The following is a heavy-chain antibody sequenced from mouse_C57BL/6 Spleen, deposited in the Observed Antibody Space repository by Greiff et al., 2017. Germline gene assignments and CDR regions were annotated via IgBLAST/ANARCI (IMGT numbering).Heavy chain of an antibody. V-gene: IGHV1-72*01. CDR1: GYTFTSYW. CDR3: ARGDLLTTVVATWDAMDY. J-gene: IGHJ4*01. Sequence: QVQLQQPGAELVKPGASVKLSCKASGYTFTSYWMHWVKQRPGRGLEWIGRIDPNSGGTKYNEKFKSKATLTVDKPSSTAYMQLSSLTSEDSAVYYCARGDLLTTVVATWDAMDYWGQGTSVTVSS. D-gene: IGHD1-1*01. CDR2: IDPNSGGT.